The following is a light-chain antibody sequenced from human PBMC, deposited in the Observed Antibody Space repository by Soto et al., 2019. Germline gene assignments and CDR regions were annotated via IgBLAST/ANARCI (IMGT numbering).Light chain of an antibody. Sequence: EVVLTQSPGTVSLSPGERVTLSCRASQSVISKYLARYQQRPGQAPRLLIYAASSRATGIPDRFSGSGSGIDFTPSISSLEPEDFAVFYCQQYGSSLTWTFGQGIKVEMK. CDR1: QSVISKY. CDR3: QQYGSSLTWT. CDR2: AAS. V-gene: IGKV3-20*01. J-gene: IGKJ1*01.